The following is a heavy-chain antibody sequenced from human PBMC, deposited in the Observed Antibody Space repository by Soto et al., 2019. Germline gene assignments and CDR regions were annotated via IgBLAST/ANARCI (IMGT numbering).Heavy chain of an antibody. D-gene: IGHD5-12*01. CDR2: IIPIFGTV. V-gene: IGHV1-69*12. J-gene: IGHJ2*01. CDR3: ARGKHRWLQVWYFDL. Sequence: QVQLVQSGAEVKKPGSSVKVSCKASGGTFSNYPISWVRQAPGQGLEWMGGIIPIFGTVNYAQKFQGRVTITEDESKSTAYMELSSLRSEDTAVYYCARGKHRWLQVWYFDLWGRGTLVTVSS. CDR1: GGTFSNYP.